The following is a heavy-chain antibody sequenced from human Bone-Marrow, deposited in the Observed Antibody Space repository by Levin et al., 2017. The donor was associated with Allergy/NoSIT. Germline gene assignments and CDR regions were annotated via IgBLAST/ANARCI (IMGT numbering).Heavy chain of an antibody. Sequence: LRLSCTVSGGSISSGDYYWSWIRQPPGKGLEWIGYIYYSGSTYYNPSLKSRVTISVDTSKNQFSLKLSSVTAADTAVYYCARDYLKSQYGGNSSSSYYYYDGMDVWGQGTTVTVSS. CDR3: ARDYLKSQYGGNSSSSYYYYDGMDV. V-gene: IGHV4-30-4*01. CDR2: IYYSGST. CDR1: GGSISSGDYY. J-gene: IGHJ6*02. D-gene: IGHD4-23*01.